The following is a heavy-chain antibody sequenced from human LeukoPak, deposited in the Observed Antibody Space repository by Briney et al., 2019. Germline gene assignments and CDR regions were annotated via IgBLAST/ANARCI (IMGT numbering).Heavy chain of an antibody. D-gene: IGHD3-10*01. CDR1: GGSISTYY. J-gene: IGHJ3*02. CDR2: IYYTGSA. V-gene: IGHV4-59*12. Sequence: SETLSLTCTVSGGSISTYYCSWIRQPPGKGLEWIGCIYYTGSANYNPSLKSRGTISVDTSKYQFSLKLSSVTAADTAVYYCARGSITVVPAFDIWGQGTMFTVSS. CDR3: ARGSITVVPAFDI.